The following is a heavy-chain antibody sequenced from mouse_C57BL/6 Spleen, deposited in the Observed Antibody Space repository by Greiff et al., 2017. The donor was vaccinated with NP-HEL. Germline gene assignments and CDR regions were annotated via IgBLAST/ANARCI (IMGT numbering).Heavy chain of an antibody. V-gene: IGHV1-76*01. Sequence: QVQLQQSGAELVRPGASVKLSCKASGYTFTDYYINWVKQRPGQGLEWIARIYPGSGNTYYNEKFKGKATLTAEKSSSTAYMQLSSLTSEDSAVYFCARWAGYYYAMDYWGQGTSVTVSS. CDR2: IYPGSGNT. CDR1: GYTFTDYY. J-gene: IGHJ4*01. CDR3: ARWAGYYYAMDY.